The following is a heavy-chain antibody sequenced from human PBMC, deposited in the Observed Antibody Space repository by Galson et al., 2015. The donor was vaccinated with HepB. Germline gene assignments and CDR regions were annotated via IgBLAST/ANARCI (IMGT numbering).Heavy chain of an antibody. CDR1: GGTFSSYA. D-gene: IGHD2-15*01. V-gene: IGHV1-69*13. CDR2: IIPIFGTA. Sequence: SVKVSCKASGGTFSSYAISWVRQAPGQGLEWMGGIIPIFGTANYAQKFQGRVTITADESTSTAYMELSSLRSEDTAVYYCASNGVATNYYYYYYMDVWGKGTTVTVSS. J-gene: IGHJ6*03. CDR3: ASNGVATNYYYYYYMDV.